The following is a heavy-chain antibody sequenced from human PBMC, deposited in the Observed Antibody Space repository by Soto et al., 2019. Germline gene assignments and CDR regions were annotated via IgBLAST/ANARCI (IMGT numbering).Heavy chain of an antibody. Sequence: SETLSLTCTVSGGSISSSSYYWGWIRQPPGKGLEWIGSIYYSGSTYYNPSLKSRVTISVDTSKNQFSLKLSSVTAADTAVYYCAGSLSRDGYNLNWFDPWGQGTLVTVSS. CDR1: GGSISSSSYY. V-gene: IGHV4-39*01. CDR3: AGSLSRDGYNLNWFDP. CDR2: IYYSGST. J-gene: IGHJ5*02. D-gene: IGHD1-1*01.